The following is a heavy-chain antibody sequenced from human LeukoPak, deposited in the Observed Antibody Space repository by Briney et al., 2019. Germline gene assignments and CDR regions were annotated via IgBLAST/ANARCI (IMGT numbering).Heavy chain of an antibody. Sequence: GASVKVSCKASGYTFTSCDTNWVRQATGQGLEWMGWMNPNSGNTGYAQKFQGRVTMTRNTSISTAYMELSSLRSEDTAVYYCARGLTNYYGSGSYLSWFDPWGQGTLVTVSS. D-gene: IGHD3-10*01. CDR3: ARGLTNYYGSGSYLSWFDP. J-gene: IGHJ5*02. CDR2: MNPNSGNT. CDR1: GYTFTSCD. V-gene: IGHV1-8*01.